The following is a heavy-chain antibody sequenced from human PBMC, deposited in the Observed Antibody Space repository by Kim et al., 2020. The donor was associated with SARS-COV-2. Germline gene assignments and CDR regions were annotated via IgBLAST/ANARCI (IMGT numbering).Heavy chain of an antibody. CDR1: GGSISSSSYA. D-gene: IGHD5-12*01. V-gene: IGHV4-39*01. CDR2: LDYRWCT. J-gene: IGHJ2*01. CDR3: ARHVWQTRGYDPYWYFDL. Sequence: SETLSLTCTVSGGSISSSSYACGWIRQTTVMIRALNGSLDYRWCTDYTLSLKFRVTISVDTSKTQFSLKLSSLTAADTAVYYCARHVWQTRGYDPYWYFDLWGRGTLVTVSS.